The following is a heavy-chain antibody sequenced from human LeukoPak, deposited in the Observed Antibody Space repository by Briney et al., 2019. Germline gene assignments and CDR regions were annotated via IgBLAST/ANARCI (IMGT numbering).Heavy chain of an antibody. J-gene: IGHJ5*02. CDR1: GGSFSGYY. D-gene: IGHD1-14*01. CDR3: ATRTTRENWFDP. V-gene: IGHV4-34*01. CDR2: INHSGST. Sequence: PSETLSLTRAVYGGSFSGYYWSWIRQPPGKGLEWIGEINHSGSTNYNPSLKSRVTISVDTSKNQFSLKLSSLTAADTDVYYCATRTTRENWFDPWGQGTLVTVSS.